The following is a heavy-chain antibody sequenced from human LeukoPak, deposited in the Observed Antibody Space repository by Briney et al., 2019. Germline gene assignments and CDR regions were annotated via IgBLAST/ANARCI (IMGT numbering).Heavy chain of an antibody. V-gene: IGHV5-51*01. D-gene: IGHD5-24*01. CDR1: GYNFPYYW. Sequence: GESLKISCKGSGYNFPYYWIAWVRRMPGKGLEWMGIIYPGDSDTRYSPSFQGQVTISADMSITTAYLRWNSLKASDTAMYYCARADGYTAHFDSWGQGTLVTVSS. J-gene: IGHJ4*02. CDR2: IYPGDSDT. CDR3: ARADGYTAHFDS.